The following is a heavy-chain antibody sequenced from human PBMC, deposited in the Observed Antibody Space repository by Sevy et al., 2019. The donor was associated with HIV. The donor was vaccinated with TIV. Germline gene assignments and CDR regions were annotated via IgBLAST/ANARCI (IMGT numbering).Heavy chain of an antibody. D-gene: IGHD2-21*01. CDR1: GGSVSSDNYY. Sequence: SETLSLTCTVSGGSVSSDNYYWSWIRQPPGKGLEWIGYIYHSGSTNYNPSLKRRVTISVDTSKNQFSLKLNSVTAADTAVYYCARGASPDPDFYYYYHGMDVWGQGTTVTVSS. J-gene: IGHJ6*02. V-gene: IGHV4-61*01. CDR2: IYHSGST. CDR3: ARGASPDPDFYYYYHGMDV.